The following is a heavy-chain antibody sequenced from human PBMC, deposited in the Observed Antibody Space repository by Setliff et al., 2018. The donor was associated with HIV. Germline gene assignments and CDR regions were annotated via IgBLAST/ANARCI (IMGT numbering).Heavy chain of an antibody. CDR2: ISSGSSTI. V-gene: IGHV3-48*01. Sequence: PGGSLRLSCAASGFTFSGYSMNWVRQAPGKGLEWVSYISSGSSTIHYADSVKGRFTISRDNSKNTLTMVMNSLRAEDTAMYYCVRDYVRPGTVGTTSPLDNWGQGTLVTVSS. CDR1: GFTFSGYS. D-gene: IGHD1-26*01. J-gene: IGHJ1*01. CDR3: VRDYVRPGTVGTTSPLDN.